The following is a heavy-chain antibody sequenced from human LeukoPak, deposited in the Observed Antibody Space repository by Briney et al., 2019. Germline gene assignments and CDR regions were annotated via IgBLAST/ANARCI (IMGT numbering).Heavy chain of an antibody. CDR1: GFTFSGYG. CDR2: IWYDGSNK. V-gene: IGHV3-33*06. D-gene: IGHD6-19*01. Sequence: GRSLRLSCAASGFTFSGYGMHWVRQAPGKGLEWVAVIWYDGSNKYYADSVKGRFTISRDNSKNTLYLQMNSLRAEDTAVYYCAKNLRAVGPHFDSGGQGTLVTVSS. CDR3: AKNLRAVGPHFDS. J-gene: IGHJ4*02.